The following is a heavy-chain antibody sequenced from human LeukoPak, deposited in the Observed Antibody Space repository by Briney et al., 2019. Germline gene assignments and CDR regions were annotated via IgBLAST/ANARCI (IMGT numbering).Heavy chain of an antibody. Sequence: SETLSLTCTVSGGSISSYYWNWIRQSPGKGLEWIGNFHYTGSSNYNPSLESRVTMSIDRSRKQFFLRLNSVTAADTAVYYCVLAPNSNWFDFWGQGTLVTVSS. V-gene: IGHV4-59*08. D-gene: IGHD2-8*01. J-gene: IGHJ5*01. CDR2: FHYTGSS. CDR1: GGSISSYY. CDR3: VLAPNSNWFDF.